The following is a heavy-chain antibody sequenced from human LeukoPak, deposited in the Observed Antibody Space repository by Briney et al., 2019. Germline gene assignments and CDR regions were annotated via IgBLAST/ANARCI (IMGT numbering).Heavy chain of an antibody. CDR3: VRWSGYGAY. V-gene: IGHV3-7*01. J-gene: IGHJ4*02. Sequence: PGGSLRLSCAASGFTVSGSWMSWIRQAPGKGLEWVAHINQAGSDKYYVDSVKGRFTISRDNAENSLFLQMNSLRAEDTAVYYCVRWSGYGAYWGQGTLVTVSS. D-gene: IGHD2-15*01. CDR2: INQAGSDK. CDR1: GFTVSGSW.